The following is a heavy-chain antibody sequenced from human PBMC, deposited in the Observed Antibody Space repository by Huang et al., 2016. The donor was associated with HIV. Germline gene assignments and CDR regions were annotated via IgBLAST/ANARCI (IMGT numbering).Heavy chain of an antibody. CDR2: INQVGNT. D-gene: IGHD3-16*01. CDR3: VREVMISFGGPFDP. CDR1: GGSFSRYY. Sequence: QVQLQQWGAGLLKPSETLSLTCAVYGGSFSRYYWNWIRPSPGKGLEWSGQINQVGNTNYNQSLESRVSMAVDTSKKQLSLKLNSVTGADTAMYYCVREVMISFGGPFDPWGQGTLVTVSS. V-gene: IGHV4-34*01. J-gene: IGHJ5*02.